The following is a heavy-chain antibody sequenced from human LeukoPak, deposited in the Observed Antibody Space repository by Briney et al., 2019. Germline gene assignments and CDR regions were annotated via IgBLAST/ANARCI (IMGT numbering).Heavy chain of an antibody. CDR2: INAGNGNT. V-gene: IGHV1-3*01. D-gene: IGHD4-17*01. J-gene: IGHJ4*02. CDR1: GYTFTSYT. CDR3: ARMYYGDYDGIDY. Sequence: ASVKVSCKASGYTFTSYTLHWVRQAPGQRLEWMGWINAGNGNTKYSQKFQGRVTFTRDTSASTAYMELSSLRSEDTAVYYCARMYYGDYDGIDYWGQGTLVTVSS.